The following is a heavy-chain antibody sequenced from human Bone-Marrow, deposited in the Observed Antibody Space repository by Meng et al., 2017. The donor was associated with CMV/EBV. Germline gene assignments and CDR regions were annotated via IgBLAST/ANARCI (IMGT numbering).Heavy chain of an antibody. V-gene: IGHV3-66*02. CDR3: ARALRSSGPS. CDR2: IDPAGGA. D-gene: IGHD6-19*01. Sequence: GGSLRLSCAASTFSFSVYAMNWVRQAPGKGLEWVSVIDPAGGAYYADSVKGRFSISRDNSKNMLYLQIDSLRTEDTSVYYCARALRSSGPSWGQGTLVTVSS. CDR1: TFSFSVYA. J-gene: IGHJ4*02.